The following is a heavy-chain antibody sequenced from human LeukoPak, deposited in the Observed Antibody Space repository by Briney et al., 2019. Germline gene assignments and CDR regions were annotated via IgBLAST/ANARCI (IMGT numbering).Heavy chain of an antibody. D-gene: IGHD5-18*01. Sequence: SETLSLTCTVSGGSISSSSYYWSWIRQPAGKGLEWIGRIYTSGSTNYNPSLKSRVTISVDTSKNQFSLKLSSVTAADTAVYYCARAYTAMGPLDYWGQGTLVTVSS. CDR1: GGSISSSSYY. V-gene: IGHV4-61*02. CDR2: IYTSGST. J-gene: IGHJ4*02. CDR3: ARAYTAMGPLDY.